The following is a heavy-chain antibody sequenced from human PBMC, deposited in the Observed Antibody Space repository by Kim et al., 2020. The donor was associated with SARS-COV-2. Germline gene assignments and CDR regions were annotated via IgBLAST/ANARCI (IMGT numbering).Heavy chain of an antibody. CDR2: IIPILGIA. D-gene: IGHD5-18*01. J-gene: IGHJ6*02. V-gene: IGHV1-69*04. Sequence: SVKVSCKASGGTFSSYAISWVRQAPGQGLEWMGRIIPILGIANYAQKFQGRVTITADKSTSTAYMELSSLRSEDTAVYYCARDVDTAMGGSYYYYGMDVWGQGTTVTVSS. CDR3: ARDVDTAMGGSYYYYGMDV. CDR1: GGTFSSYA.